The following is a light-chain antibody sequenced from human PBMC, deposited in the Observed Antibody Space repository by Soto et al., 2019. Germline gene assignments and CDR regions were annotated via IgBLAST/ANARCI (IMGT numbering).Light chain of an antibody. CDR2: DAS. Sequence: EIVLTQSPATLSLSLGERATLSCRASQSIYSYLAWYQQRPGQAPRLVIYDASSRATGIPARFSASGSGSDFTLTISSLEPEDFAVYYCQQRSDWPRTFGRGTKLEIK. V-gene: IGKV3-11*01. J-gene: IGKJ2*01. CDR3: QQRSDWPRT. CDR1: QSIYSY.